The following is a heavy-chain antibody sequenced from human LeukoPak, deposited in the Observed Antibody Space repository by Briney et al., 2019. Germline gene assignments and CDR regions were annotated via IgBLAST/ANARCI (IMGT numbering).Heavy chain of an antibody. CDR1: GYTFSNFA. J-gene: IGHJ4*02. CDR2: IGNGGTT. D-gene: IGHD5-18*01. CDR3: GKTTVGYSSGQKPAWPVDY. Sequence: GGSLRLSCAASGYTFSNFAVGWVRQAPGKGLEWVSSIGNGGTTYYAGSVKGRFTISRDNSRNTVYLQINNLRAEDTAVYYCGKTTVGYSSGQKPAWPVDYWGQGTLVTVSS. V-gene: IGHV3-23*01.